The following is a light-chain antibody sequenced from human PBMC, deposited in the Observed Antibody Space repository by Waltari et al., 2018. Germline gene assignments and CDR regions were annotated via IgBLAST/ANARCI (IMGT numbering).Light chain of an antibody. CDR2: EFT. J-gene: IGLJ2*01. Sequence: QSALTQPASVSGSPGQSITISCTGTSSDVGSYNFVSWYQHHPGKTPKLIIYEFTKRPLGVFYRFSGSKSDNTASLTISWLQAEDEADYYCFSYAGSSTFKFGGGTMLTVL. CDR1: SSDVGSYNF. V-gene: IGLV2-23*02. CDR3: FSYAGSSTFK.